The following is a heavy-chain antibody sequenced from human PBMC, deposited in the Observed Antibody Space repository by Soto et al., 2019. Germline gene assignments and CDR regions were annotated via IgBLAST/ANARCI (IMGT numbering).Heavy chain of an antibody. D-gene: IGHD2-8*02. CDR1: GGSISSGGYY. V-gene: IGHV4-31*03. CDR2: INYSGST. J-gene: IGHJ4*02. CDR3: ARDKITGLFDY. Sequence: SETLSLTCTVPGGSISSGGYYWSWIRQHPGKGLEWIGYINYSGSTYYNPSLKSRVTISVDTSKNQFSLKLTSVTAADTAVYYCARDKITGLFDYWGQGTLVTVSS.